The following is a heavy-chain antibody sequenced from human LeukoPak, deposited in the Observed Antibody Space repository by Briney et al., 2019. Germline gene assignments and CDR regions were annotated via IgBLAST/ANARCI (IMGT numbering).Heavy chain of an antibody. D-gene: IGHD5-12*01. CDR1: GFTFRIYG. CDR2: ISPSGDRT. V-gene: IGHV3-23*01. Sequence: GGSLRLSCAASGFTFRIYGMNWVRQAPGKGLEWVSGISPSGDRTYYADSVKGRFTISRDNSKNTVFLQMNSLRGEDTAVYYCAKVSGYSGYDPPTYWGQGTLVTVSS. CDR3: AKVSGYSGYDPPTY. J-gene: IGHJ4*02.